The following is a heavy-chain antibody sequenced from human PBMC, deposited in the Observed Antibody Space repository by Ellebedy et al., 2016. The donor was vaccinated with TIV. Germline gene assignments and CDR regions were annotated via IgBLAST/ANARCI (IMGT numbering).Heavy chain of an antibody. CDR3: AREGCSGGSCYSGFNWFDP. CDR2: IIPIFGTA. V-gene: IGHV1-69*13. CDR1: GGTFSSYA. Sequence: AASVKVSCKASGGTFSSYAISWVRQAPGQGLEWMGGIIPIFGTANYAQKFQGRVTITADESTSTAYMELSSLRSEDTAVYYCAREGCSGGSCYSGFNWFDPWGQGTLVTVSS. D-gene: IGHD2-15*01. J-gene: IGHJ5*02.